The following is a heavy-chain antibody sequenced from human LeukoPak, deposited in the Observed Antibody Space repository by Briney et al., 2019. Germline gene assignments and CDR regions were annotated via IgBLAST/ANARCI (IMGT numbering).Heavy chain of an antibody. CDR3: AKGGKWDVTPFDY. CDR1: GFTFTSYS. V-gene: IGHV3-23*01. Sequence: HPGGSLRLSYAASGFTFTSYSMNWVRQAPGKGLEWVSTISGGGGSTYYADSVKGRFTISRDNSKSTLYLQVNSLRAEDTAVYYCAKGGKWDVTPFDYWGQGTLVTVSS. J-gene: IGHJ4*02. D-gene: IGHD1-26*01. CDR2: ISGGGGST.